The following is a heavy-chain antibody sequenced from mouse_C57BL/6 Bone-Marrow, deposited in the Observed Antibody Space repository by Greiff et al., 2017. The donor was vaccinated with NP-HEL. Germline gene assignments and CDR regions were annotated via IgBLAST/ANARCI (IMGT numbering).Heavy chain of an antibody. Sequence: QVQLQQSGAELARPGASVKLSCKASGYTFTSYGISWVKQSTGQGLEWIGEIYPRSGNTYYNEKFKGKATLTADKSSSTAYMELRSLTSEDSAVYFCAVLDWDPAWFAYWGQGTLVTVSA. V-gene: IGHV1-81*01. CDR3: AVLDWDPAWFAY. CDR1: GYTFTSYG. J-gene: IGHJ3*01. CDR2: IYPRSGNT. D-gene: IGHD4-1*01.